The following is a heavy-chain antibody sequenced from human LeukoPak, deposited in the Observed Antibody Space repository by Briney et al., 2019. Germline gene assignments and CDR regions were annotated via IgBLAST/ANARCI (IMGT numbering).Heavy chain of an antibody. D-gene: IGHD3-10*01. Sequence: SETLSLTCTVSGGSISSYYWSWIRQPPGKGLERIGYIYYSGGTNYNPSLKSRVTISVDTSKNQFSLKLSSVTAADTAVYYCARDTPMEGRLLDYWGQGTLVTVSS. CDR2: IYYSGGT. V-gene: IGHV4-59*01. CDR3: ARDTPMEGRLLDY. CDR1: GGSISSYY. J-gene: IGHJ4*02.